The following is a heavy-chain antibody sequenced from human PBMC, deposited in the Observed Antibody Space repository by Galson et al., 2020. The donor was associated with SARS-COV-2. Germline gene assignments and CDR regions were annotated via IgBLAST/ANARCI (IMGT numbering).Heavy chain of an antibody. Sequence: SETLSLTCTVSDASISSASYYWSWIRQPPGKGLEWVGYIRYDDVTYYNPSLKSRLIISIDTSKNQFSLKLTSVTAADTAVYYCGRDNRGYALLEYWGQGAPVTVSS. J-gene: IGHJ4*02. CDR3: GRDNRGYALLEY. CDR1: DASISSASYY. V-gene: IGHV4-30-4*01. CDR2: IRYDDVT. D-gene: IGHD6-25*01.